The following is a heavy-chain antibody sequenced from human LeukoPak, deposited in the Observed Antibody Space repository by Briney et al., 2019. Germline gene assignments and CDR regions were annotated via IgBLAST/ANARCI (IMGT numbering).Heavy chain of an antibody. CDR2: INPNSSVT. CDR1: GYTFTDYY. J-gene: IGHJ3*02. D-gene: IGHD3-10*01. V-gene: IGHV1-2*02. Sequence: GASVRDSCKASGYTFTDYYLHWVRQAPGQGLEWMGWINPNSSVTKYAENFQGRVTMTRDTSISTVYMDLTRLRSDDTAVYSCARGGTVVRGADDAFDIWGQGTMVTVSS. CDR3: ARGGTVVRGADDAFDI.